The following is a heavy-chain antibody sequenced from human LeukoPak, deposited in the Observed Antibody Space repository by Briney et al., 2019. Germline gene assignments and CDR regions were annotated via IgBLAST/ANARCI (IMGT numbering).Heavy chain of an antibody. CDR3: ARIPHMFGDYGLADY. V-gene: IGHV1-46*01. J-gene: IGHJ4*02. CDR1: GFTFSGSG. CDR2: INPSGGST. Sequence: GGSLRLSCAASGFTFSGSGMHWVRQAPGQGLEWMGIINPSGGSTSYAQKFQGRVTLTRDMSTSTVYMELSSLRSEDTAVYYCARIPHMFGDYGLADYWGQGTLVTVSS. D-gene: IGHD4-17*01.